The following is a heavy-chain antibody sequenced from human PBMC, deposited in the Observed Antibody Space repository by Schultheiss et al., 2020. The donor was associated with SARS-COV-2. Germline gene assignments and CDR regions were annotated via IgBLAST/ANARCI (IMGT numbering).Heavy chain of an antibody. CDR2: IYYSGST. CDR1: GGSISSGGYY. CDR3: AREFWSITIFGVVSRHPFDP. J-gene: IGHJ5*02. V-gene: IGHV4-31*03. D-gene: IGHD3-3*01. Sequence: SQTLSLTCTVSGGSISSGGYYWSWIRQHPGKGLEWIGYIYYSGSTYYNPSLKSRVTISVDTSKNQFSLKLSSVTAADTAVYYCAREFWSITIFGVVSRHPFDPWGQGTLVTVSS.